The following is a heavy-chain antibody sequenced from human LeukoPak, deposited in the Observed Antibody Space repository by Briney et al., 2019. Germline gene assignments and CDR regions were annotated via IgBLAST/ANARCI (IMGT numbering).Heavy chain of an antibody. CDR3: ARLGIEYDFWSGYSPNDY. V-gene: IGHV5-51*01. J-gene: IGHJ4*02. Sequence: GESLKISCKGSGYSFTSYWIGWVRQMPGKGLEWMGIIYPGDSDTRYSPSFQGQVTISADESISTAYLQWSSLKASDTAMYDCARLGIEYDFWSGYSPNDYWGQGTLVTVSS. D-gene: IGHD3-3*01. CDR2: IYPGDSDT. CDR1: GYSFTSYW.